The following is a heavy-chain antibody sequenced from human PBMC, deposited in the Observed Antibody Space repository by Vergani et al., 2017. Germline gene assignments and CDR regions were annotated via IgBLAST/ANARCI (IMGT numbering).Heavy chain of an antibody. J-gene: IGHJ4*02. Sequence: QVHLQQRGAGVLKPSETLSLTCGVIGGSLSGYFWSWIRQSPGRGLEWIGEITAIGSAKYSPSATSRVTISVDTSWGEFTLTVTSVTAADAGLYFCASRRPRLSLGSKSNAGTFDSWGQGTLVTVSS. CDR1: GGSLSGYF. D-gene: IGHD3-16*01. V-gene: IGHV4-34*02. CDR2: ITAIGSA. CDR3: ASRRPRLSLGSKSNAGTFDS.